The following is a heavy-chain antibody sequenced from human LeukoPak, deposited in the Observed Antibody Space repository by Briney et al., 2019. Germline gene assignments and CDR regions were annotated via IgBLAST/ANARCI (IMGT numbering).Heavy chain of an antibody. J-gene: IGHJ4*02. D-gene: IGHD3/OR15-3a*01. CDR3: ARGRDSLTY. Sequence: SETLSLTCTVSGGSISLCYWSWIRQPPGKGLEWIGYFYDTRSPKYNPSLERRVTISVDMSRNQFSLNLTSVTAADTAVYYCARGRDSLTYWGQGTLATVSS. CDR2: FYDTRSP. CDR1: GGSISLCY. V-gene: IGHV4-59*01.